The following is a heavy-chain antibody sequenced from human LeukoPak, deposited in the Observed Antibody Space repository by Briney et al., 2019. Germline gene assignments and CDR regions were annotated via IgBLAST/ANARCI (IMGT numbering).Heavy chain of an antibody. J-gene: IGHJ3*02. CDR1: GYTFTSYY. CDR2: INPSGGST. CDR3: ARERGYYDSSGYYFDAFDI. D-gene: IGHD3-22*01. Sequence: ASVKVSCKASGYTFTSYYMHWVRQAPGQGLEWVGIINPSGGSTSYAQKFQGRVTMTRDMSTCTVYMELSSLRSEDTAVYYCARERGYYDSSGYYFDAFDIWGQGTMVTVSS. V-gene: IGHV1-46*01.